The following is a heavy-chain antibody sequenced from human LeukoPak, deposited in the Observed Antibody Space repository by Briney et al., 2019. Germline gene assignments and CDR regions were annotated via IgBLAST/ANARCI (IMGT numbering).Heavy chain of an antibody. CDR3: AWANGSGSYKSYYFDY. J-gene: IGHJ4*02. Sequence: GASVKVSCKASGGTFSSYAISWVRQAPGQGLEWMGRIIPILGIANYAQKFQGRVTITADKSTSTAYMELGSLRSEDTAVYYCAWANGSGSYKSYYFDYSGQGTLVTVSS. CDR1: GGTFSSYA. D-gene: IGHD3-10*01. CDR2: IIPILGIA. V-gene: IGHV1-69*04.